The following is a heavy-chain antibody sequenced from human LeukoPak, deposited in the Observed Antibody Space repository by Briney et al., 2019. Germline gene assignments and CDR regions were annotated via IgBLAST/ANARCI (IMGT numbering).Heavy chain of an antibody. D-gene: IGHD6-25*01. CDR2: IKEDGSET. CDR3: ARRGAAYDQYIDV. CDR1: GFTFSDYW. V-gene: IGHV3-7*01. J-gene: IGHJ6*03. Sequence: GGSLRLSCSDSGFTFSDYWMTWVRQAPGKGLEWVANIKEDGSETHYVDSVKGRFTISRDNAKKSLYLQMTGLRDEDTAVYYCARRGAAYDQYIDVWGKGTTVTVSS.